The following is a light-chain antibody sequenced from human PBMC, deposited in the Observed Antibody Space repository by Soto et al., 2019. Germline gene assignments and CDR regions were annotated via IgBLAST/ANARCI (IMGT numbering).Light chain of an antibody. Sequence: ALTQPPSASGSPGQSVTISCTGTSSDVGGYNFVSWYQQHPGNAPKFIIYDVSKRPSGVPDRFSGSKSGNTASLTVSGLQAEDEADYYCSAYAGSNIVVFGGGTKLTVL. CDR3: SAYAGSNIVV. CDR1: SSDVGGYNF. CDR2: DVS. V-gene: IGLV2-8*01. J-gene: IGLJ2*01.